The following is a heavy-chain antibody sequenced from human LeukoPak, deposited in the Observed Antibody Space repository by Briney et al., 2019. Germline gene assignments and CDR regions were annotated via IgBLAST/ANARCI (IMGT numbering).Heavy chain of an antibody. J-gene: IGHJ5*02. D-gene: IGHD2/OR15-2a*01. CDR1: GGSISSGGYS. CDR3: AGYYHRDNNWFAP. Sequence: SETLSLTCAVSGGSISSGGYSWSWIRQPPGKGLEWIGYIYYSGSTYYNPSLKSRVTISVDTSKNQFSLKLSSVTAADTAVYYCAGYYHRDNNWFAPWGQEPLATVP. V-gene: IGHV4-30-4*08. CDR2: IYYSGST.